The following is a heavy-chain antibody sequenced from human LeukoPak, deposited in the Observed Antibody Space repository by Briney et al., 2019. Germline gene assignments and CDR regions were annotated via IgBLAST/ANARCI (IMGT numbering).Heavy chain of an antibody. D-gene: IGHD2-2*01. V-gene: IGHV3-21*01. CDR3: ARPYSVQLLSSWFDP. CDR2: ISSSSSYI. Sequence: GGSLRLSCAASGFTFSSYSMNWVRQAPGKGLEWVSSISSSSSYIYYADSVKGRFTISRDNVKNSLYLQMNSLRAEDTAVYYCARPYSVQLLSSWFDPWGQGTLVTVSS. J-gene: IGHJ5*02. CDR1: GFTFSSYS.